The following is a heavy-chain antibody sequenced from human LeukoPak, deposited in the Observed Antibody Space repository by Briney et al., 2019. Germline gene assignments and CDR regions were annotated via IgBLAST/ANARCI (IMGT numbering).Heavy chain of an antibody. CDR2: IYTGGRT. CDR1: GGSISSGSHY. V-gene: IGHV4-61*02. CDR3: ATETMGGNYFFEY. Sequence: PSQTLSLTCTVSGGSISSGSHYWSWIRQPAGKGLEWIGRIYTGGRTSYNPSLKSRVSISVDTAKNEFSLKLTSVTAADTAVYHCATETMGGNYFFEYWGKGNLVTVSS. D-gene: IGHD1-26*01. J-gene: IGHJ4*02.